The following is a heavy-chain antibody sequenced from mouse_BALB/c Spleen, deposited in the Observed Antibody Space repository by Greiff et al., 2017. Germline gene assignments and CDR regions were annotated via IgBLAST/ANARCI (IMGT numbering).Heavy chain of an antibody. CDR3: ARGNSYYFDY. J-gene: IGHJ2*01. V-gene: IGHV5-4*02. CDR1: GFTFSDYY. CDR2: ISDGGSYT. Sequence: VQLQQSGGGLVKPGGSLKLSCAASGFTFSDYYMYWVRQTPEKRLEWVATISDGGSYTYYPDSVKGRFTISRDNAKNNLYLQMSSLKSEDTAMYYCARGNSYYFDYWGQGTTLTVSS.